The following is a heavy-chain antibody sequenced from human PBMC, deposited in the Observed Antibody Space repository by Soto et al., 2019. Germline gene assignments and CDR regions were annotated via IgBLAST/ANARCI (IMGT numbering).Heavy chain of an antibody. D-gene: IGHD6-19*01. Sequence: SETLSLSCTVPGGTISNYYWSWIRQPPGKGLEWIGYIYYSGSTNYNPSLKSRVTISVDTSKNQFSLKLSSVTAADTAVYYCASTAHSSGWYSGGFDYWGQGTLVTV. J-gene: IGHJ4*02. CDR1: GGTISNYY. CDR2: IYYSGST. V-gene: IGHV4-59*01. CDR3: ASTAHSSGWYSGGFDY.